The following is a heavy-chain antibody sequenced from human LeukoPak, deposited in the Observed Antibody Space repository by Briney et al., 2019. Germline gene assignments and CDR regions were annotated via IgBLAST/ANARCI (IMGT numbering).Heavy chain of an antibody. CDR3: ARHTSSSMDY. CDR1: GGSISSSSYF. D-gene: IGHD6-6*01. V-gene: IGHV4-39*01. J-gene: IGHJ4*02. Sequence: SETLSLTCSVSGGSISSSSYFWGWIRQPPGKGLEWIGSIYYTGSTYYNPSLESRVTISVDTSKNQFSLNLSSVTAADTAVYYCARHTSSSMDYWGQGTLVTVSS. CDR2: IYYTGST.